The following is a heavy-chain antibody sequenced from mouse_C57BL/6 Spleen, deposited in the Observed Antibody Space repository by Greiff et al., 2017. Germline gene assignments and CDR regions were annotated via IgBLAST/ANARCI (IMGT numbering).Heavy chain of an antibody. CDR1: GYAFSSSW. CDR3: ARPGGNYAMDY. V-gene: IGHV1-82*01. J-gene: IGHJ4*01. Sequence: QVQLQQSGPELLKPGASVKISCKASGYAFSSSWMNWVKQRPGKGLEWIGRIYPGDGDTNYNGKFKGKATLTADKSSSKAYMQLSSLTSEDSAVYFCARPGGNYAMDYWGQVTSVTVSS. D-gene: IGHD2-14*01. CDR2: IYPGDGDT.